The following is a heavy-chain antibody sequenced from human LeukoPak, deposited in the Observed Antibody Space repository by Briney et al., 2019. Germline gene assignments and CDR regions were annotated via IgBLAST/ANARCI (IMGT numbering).Heavy chain of an antibody. CDR3: ATDQRYAFDY. CDR1: GFTFSDFW. D-gene: IGHD3-9*01. V-gene: IGHV3-48*02. J-gene: IGHJ4*02. CDR2: IRTTAEGAKYA. Sequence: GGSLRLSCAASGFTFSDFWMGWVRQAPGKGLEWISNIRTTAEGAKYAYYADSVKGRVTISRDDGKNTLYLHMNSLRDDDTAVYYCATDQRYAFDYWGQGILVTVSS.